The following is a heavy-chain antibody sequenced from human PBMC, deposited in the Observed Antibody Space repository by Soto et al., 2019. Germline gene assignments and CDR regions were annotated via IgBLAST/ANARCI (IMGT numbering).Heavy chain of an antibody. CDR1: GFSLSTSGMC. CDR2: IDWDDDK. Sequence: GPTLVNPTQTLRLTCTFSGFSLSTSGMCVSWIRQPPGKALEWLARIDWDDDKYYSTSLKTRLTISKDTSKNQVVLTMTNMDPVDTATYYCARISWGSSLYLDVWGKGTTVTVSS. D-gene: IGHD6-6*01. J-gene: IGHJ6*03. CDR3: ARISWGSSLYLDV. V-gene: IGHV2-70*11.